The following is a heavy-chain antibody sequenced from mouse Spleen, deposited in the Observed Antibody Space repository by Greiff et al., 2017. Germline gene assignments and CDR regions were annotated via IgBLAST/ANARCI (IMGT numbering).Heavy chain of an antibody. CDR3: ARALRLYDGYYDWYFDV. V-gene: IGHV5-6-3*01. CDR2: INSNGGST. D-gene: IGHD2-3*01. CDR1: GFTFSSYG. J-gene: IGHJ1*01. Sequence: EVMLVESGGGLVQPGGSLKLSCAASGFTFSSYGMSWVRQTPDKRLELVATINSNGGSTYYPDSVKGRFTISRDNAKNTLYLQMSSLKSEDTAMYYCARALRLYDGYYDWYFDVWGAGTTVTVSS.